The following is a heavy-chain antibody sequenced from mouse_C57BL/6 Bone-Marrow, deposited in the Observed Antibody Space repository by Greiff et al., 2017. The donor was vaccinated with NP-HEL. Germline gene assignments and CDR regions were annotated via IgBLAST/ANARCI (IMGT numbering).Heavy chain of an antibody. CDR1: GFSLTSYG. D-gene: IGHD2-5*01. J-gene: IGHJ4*01. V-gene: IGHV2-2*01. CDR2: IWSGGST. Sequence: VQLQESGPGLVQPSQSLSITCTVSGFSLTSYGVHWVRQSPGKGLEWLGVIWSGGSTDYNAAFISRLSISKDNSKSQVFFKMNILQADDTAIYYWASPYSNFYAMDYWGQGTSVTASS. CDR3: ASPYSNFYAMDY.